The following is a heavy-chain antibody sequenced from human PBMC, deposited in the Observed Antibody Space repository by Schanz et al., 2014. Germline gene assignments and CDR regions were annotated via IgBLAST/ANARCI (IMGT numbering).Heavy chain of an antibody. J-gene: IGHJ6*02. V-gene: IGHV1-46*01. Sequence: QVQLVQSGAEVKKPGASVKVSCKASGYTFTSYYMHWVRQAPGQGLEWMGIINPSGGSTSYAQKFQGRVTMTANKSTSTVYRVVSWMRSDNAAVYYCANVDRTRYNAMDVWGQGTTXTVSS. CDR1: GYTFTSYY. CDR2: INPSGGST. CDR3: ANVDRTRYNAMDV. D-gene: IGHD3-9*01.